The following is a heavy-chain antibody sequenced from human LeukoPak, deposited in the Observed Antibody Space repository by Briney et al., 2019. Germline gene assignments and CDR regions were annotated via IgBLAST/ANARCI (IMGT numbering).Heavy chain of an antibody. D-gene: IGHD3-22*01. CDR2: ISWNSGSI. Sequence: GGSLGLSCAASGFTFDDYAMHWVRQAPGKGLEWVSGISWNSGSIGYADSVKGRFTISRDNAKNSLYLQMNSLRAEDTALYYCAKDGGYYDSSGYPPRTFDYWGQGTLVTVSS. J-gene: IGHJ4*02. CDR3: AKDGGYYDSSGYPPRTFDY. V-gene: IGHV3-9*01. CDR1: GFTFDDYA.